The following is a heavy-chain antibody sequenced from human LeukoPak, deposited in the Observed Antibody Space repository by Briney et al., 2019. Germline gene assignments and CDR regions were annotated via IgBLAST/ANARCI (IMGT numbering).Heavy chain of an antibody. V-gene: IGHV3-48*03. Sequence: PGGSLRLSCAASGFTFSSYEMNWVRQAPGKGLEWVSYISSSSSTIYYADSVKGRFTISRDNAKNSLYLQMNSLRAEDTAVYYCARGHYYDSSGYGFDYWGQGTLVTVSS. CDR2: ISSSSSTI. D-gene: IGHD3-22*01. J-gene: IGHJ4*02. CDR1: GFTFSSYE. CDR3: ARGHYYDSSGYGFDY.